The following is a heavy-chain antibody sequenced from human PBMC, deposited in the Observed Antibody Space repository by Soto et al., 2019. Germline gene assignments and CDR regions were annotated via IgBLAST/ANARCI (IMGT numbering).Heavy chain of an antibody. V-gene: IGHV4-34*01. CDR3: ARAGDSSGYSDY. CDR1: GGSFSGYY. J-gene: IGHJ4*01. Sequence: SETLSLTCAVYGGSFSGYYWSWIRQPPGKGLEWIGEINHRGSTNYNPSLKSRVTISVDTSKNQFSLKLSSVTAADTAVYYCARAGDSSGYSDYWGHGILVTVS. D-gene: IGHD3-22*01. CDR2: INHRGST.